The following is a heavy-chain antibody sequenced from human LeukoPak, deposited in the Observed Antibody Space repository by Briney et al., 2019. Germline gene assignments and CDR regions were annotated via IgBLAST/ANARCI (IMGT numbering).Heavy chain of an antibody. Sequence: SETLSLTCTVSGGSISSYYWSWIRQPPGKGLEWIGYIYYSGSTNYNSSLKSRLTISVDASKSQFSLKLTSVTAADTAVYYCARHAPSGGYFDYWGQGTLVTVSS. V-gene: IGHV4-59*08. CDR2: IYYSGST. CDR3: ARHAPSGGYFDY. D-gene: IGHD3-10*01. J-gene: IGHJ4*02. CDR1: GGSISSYY.